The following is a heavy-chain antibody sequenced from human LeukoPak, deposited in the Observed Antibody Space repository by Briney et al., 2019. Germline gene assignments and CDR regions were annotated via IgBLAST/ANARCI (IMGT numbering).Heavy chain of an antibody. V-gene: IGHV3-23*01. CDR3: AKSTGYSTTGRDFDS. Sequence: GGSLRLSCAASGSTFSSYAMSWVRQAPGKGLEWVSDISGGGATTFYADSVKGRFTISRDNSKNTLYLQLGSLRAEDTAVYYCAKSTGYSTTGRDFDSWGRGTLVTVSS. CDR1: GSTFSSYA. D-gene: IGHD6-13*01. CDR2: ISGGGATT. J-gene: IGHJ4*02.